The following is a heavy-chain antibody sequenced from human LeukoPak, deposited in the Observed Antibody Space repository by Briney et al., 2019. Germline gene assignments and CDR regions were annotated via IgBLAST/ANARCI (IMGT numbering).Heavy chain of an antibody. D-gene: IGHD2-21*02. J-gene: IGHJ6*03. CDR3: ARRGVVTATSFDAMDV. CDR2: IYYTGST. V-gene: IGHV4-59*01. CDR1: GGSLGFYY. Sequence: PSETLSLTCTVAGGSLGFYYWSWIRQPPGKGLEWIGYIYYTGSTNYSPSLKSRVTISVDTSKTQFSLRLSSVTTADTAVYYCARRGVVTATSFDAMDVWGNGTTVTVSS.